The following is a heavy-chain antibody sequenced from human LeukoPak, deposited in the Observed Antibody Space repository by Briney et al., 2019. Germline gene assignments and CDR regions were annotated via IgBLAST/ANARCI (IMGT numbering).Heavy chain of an antibody. Sequence: KAGESLKISCKGSGYSFTNYWIGWVRQMPGKGLEWMGIVYPGDSDTRYSPSFQGQVTFSADKSIITAYLQWSSLKASDTAMYYCARSPNYYYGRSAFSASSDYWGQGTLVTVSS. D-gene: IGHD3-10*01. J-gene: IGHJ4*02. CDR2: VYPGDSDT. V-gene: IGHV5-51*01. CDR1: GYSFTNYW. CDR3: ARSPNYYYGRSAFSASSDY.